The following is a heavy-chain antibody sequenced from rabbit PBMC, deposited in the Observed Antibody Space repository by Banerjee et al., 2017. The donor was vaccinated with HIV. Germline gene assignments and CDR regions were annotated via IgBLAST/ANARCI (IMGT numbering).Heavy chain of an antibody. CDR1: GIDFSSYYY. J-gene: IGHJ4*01. D-gene: IGHD6-1*01. CDR2: IYAGSSGST. Sequence: QQQLEESGGGLVKPGGTLTLTCKASGIDFSSYYYMCWVRQAPGKGLEWIACIYAGSSGSTYYASWAKGRFTISKTSSTTVTLQMTSLTAADTATYFCVRANAGDADYGYATYGYATYFNLWGPGTLVTVS. V-gene: IGHV1S45*01. CDR3: VRANAGDADYGYATYGYATYFNL.